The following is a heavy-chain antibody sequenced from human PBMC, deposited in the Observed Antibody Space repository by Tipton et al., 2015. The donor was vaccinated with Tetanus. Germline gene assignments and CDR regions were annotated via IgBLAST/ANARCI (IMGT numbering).Heavy chain of an antibody. V-gene: IGHV3-30-3*01. CDR2: ISYDGHKK. Sequence: SLRLSCAASAFTFSNYAVHWVRQVPRKGLEWVAVISYDGHKKFYADSVKGRFTISRDNSNNMLFLQMNGLRPEDTALYYCARAVRGRDVFDLWGQGTMVIVSS. CDR3: ARAVRGRDVFDL. CDR1: AFTFSNYA. D-gene: IGHD3-10*01. J-gene: IGHJ3*01.